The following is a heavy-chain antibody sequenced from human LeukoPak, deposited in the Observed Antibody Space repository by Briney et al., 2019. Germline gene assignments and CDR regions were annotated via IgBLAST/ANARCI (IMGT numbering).Heavy chain of an antibody. J-gene: IGHJ4*02. CDR1: XXXFXNAX. Sequence: GGSLXLSXXXSXXXFXNAXMSWVRQAPGKGLEWVGRIKSKTDGGTTDYAAPVKGRFTISRDDSKNTLYLQMNSLKTEDTAVYYCTTGDGYSYGSFDYWGQGTLVTVSS. V-gene: IGHV3-15*01. CDR3: TTGDGYSYGSFDY. D-gene: IGHD5-18*01. CDR2: IKSKTDGGTT.